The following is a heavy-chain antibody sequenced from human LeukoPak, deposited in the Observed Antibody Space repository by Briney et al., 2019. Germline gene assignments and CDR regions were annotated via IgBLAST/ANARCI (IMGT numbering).Heavy chain of an antibody. J-gene: IGHJ4*02. CDR2: ISTNGGTT. Sequence: GGSLRLSCAASGFTFSSSAMSWVRQAPGQGLEWVSSISTNGGTTFHADSVKGRFTISRDNSKNTLYLQMNSLRAEDTAVYYCAENRLDLHSWGQGTLVTVSS. D-gene: IGHD1-1*01. V-gene: IGHV3-23*01. CDR1: GFTFSSSA. CDR3: AENRLDLHS.